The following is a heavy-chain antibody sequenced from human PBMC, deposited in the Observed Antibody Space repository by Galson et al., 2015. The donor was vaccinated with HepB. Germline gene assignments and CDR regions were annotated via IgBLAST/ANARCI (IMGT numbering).Heavy chain of an antibody. J-gene: IGHJ3*01. CDR1: GDTLNSYS. V-gene: IGHV1-69*02. D-gene: IGHD3-16*02. CDR2: IIAILNIA. Sequence: SVKVSCKASGDTLNSYSISWVRQAPGPGLEWMGRIIAILNIAEYAQKFQARVTITADKSTSTAYMELNILRSEDMAVYYCARWVSYAFDDWGQGTVVTVS. CDR3: ARWVSYAFDD.